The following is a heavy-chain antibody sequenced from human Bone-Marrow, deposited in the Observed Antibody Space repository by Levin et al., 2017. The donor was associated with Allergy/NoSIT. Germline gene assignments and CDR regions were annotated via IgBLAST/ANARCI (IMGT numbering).Heavy chain of an antibody. V-gene: IGHV4-34*01. J-gene: IGHJ4*02. D-gene: IGHD2-2*02. CDR3: ARGRSSVVVPAAIWYFDY. Sequence: GSLRLSCAVYGGSFSGYYWSWIRQPPGKGLEWIGEINHSGSTNYNPSLKSRVTISVDTSKNQFSLKLSSVTAADTAVYYCARGRSSVVVPAAIWYFDYWGQGTLVTVSS. CDR1: GGSFSGYY. CDR2: INHSGST.